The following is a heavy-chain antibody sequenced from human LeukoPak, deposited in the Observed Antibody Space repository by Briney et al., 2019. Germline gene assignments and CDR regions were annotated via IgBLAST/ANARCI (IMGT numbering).Heavy chain of an antibody. J-gene: IGHJ4*02. D-gene: IGHD3-22*01. CDR3: ATYYYDGSGYYYGGYYFDY. CDR1: GYTLTELS. CDR2: FDPEDGET. Sequence: GASVKVSCKVSGYTLTELSMHWVRQAPGKGLEWMGGFDPEDGETIYAQKFQGRVTMTEDTSTDTAYMELSSLRSEDTAVYYCATYYYDGSGYYYGGYYFDYWGQGTLVTVSS. V-gene: IGHV1-24*01.